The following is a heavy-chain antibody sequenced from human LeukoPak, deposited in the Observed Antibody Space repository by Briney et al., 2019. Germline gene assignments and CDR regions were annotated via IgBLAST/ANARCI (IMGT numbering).Heavy chain of an antibody. CDR2: IWYDGSNK. CDR1: GFTFSSYG. J-gene: IGHJ4*02. CDR3: ARDPSSGYYYYFDY. Sequence: GWSLSLSCAASGFTFSSYGMHWVRQAPGKGLEWVAVIWYDGSNKYYADSVKGRFTISRDSSKNTLYLQMNSLRAEDTAVYYCARDPSSGYYYYFDYWGQGTLVTVSS. V-gene: IGHV3-33*01. D-gene: IGHD3-22*01.